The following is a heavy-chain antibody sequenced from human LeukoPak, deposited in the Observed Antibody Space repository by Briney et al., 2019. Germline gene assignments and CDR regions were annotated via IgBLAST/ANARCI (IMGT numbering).Heavy chain of an antibody. CDR2: INPNSGGT. V-gene: IGHV1-2*02. J-gene: IGHJ5*02. CDR1: GYTFTGYY. D-gene: IGHD3-10*01. Sequence: ASVKVSCKASGYTFTGYYMHWVRQAPGQGLEWMGWINPNSGGTNYAQKFQGRVTMTRDTSISTAYMELRSLRSDDTAVYYCARDSLAWFGELPYNPWGQGTLVTVSS. CDR3: ARDSLAWFGELPYNP.